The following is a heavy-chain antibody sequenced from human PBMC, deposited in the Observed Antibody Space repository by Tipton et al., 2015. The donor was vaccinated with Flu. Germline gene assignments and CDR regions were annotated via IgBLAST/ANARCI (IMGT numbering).Heavy chain of an antibody. CDR2: IHRAGNT. CDR3: ARGLYGSGSYQRRYFDY. D-gene: IGHD3-10*01. Sequence: TLSLTCSVSGDSIGSRYYWGWIRQPPGKGLEWIGNIHRAGNTYYDPSLKSRVTMSVDTSKNQFSLKLSPVTAADTAVYYCARGLYGSGSYQRRYFDYWGQGTLVTVSS. J-gene: IGHJ4*02. CDR1: GDSIGSRYY. V-gene: IGHV4-38-2*02.